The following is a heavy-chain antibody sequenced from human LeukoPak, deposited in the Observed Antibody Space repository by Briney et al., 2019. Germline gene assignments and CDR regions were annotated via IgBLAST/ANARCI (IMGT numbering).Heavy chain of an antibody. CDR3: ARLPNYGDY. CDR1: GYSISSGYY. D-gene: IGHD5-24*01. Sequence: SEALSLTCAVSGYSISSGYYWGWIRQPPGKGLEWIGSIYYSGSTYHNPSLKSRVIISVDTSKNQFSLKLNSVTAADTAVYYCARLPNYGDYWGQGTLVTVSS. J-gene: IGHJ4*02. CDR2: IYYSGST. V-gene: IGHV4-38-2*01.